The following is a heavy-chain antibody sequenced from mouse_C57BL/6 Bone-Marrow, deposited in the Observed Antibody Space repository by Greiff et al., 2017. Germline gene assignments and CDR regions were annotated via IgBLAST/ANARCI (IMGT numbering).Heavy chain of an antibody. CDR3: ARHGYYGSSYVGAWFAY. D-gene: IGHD1-1*01. Sequence: VQLQQSGAELVKPGASVKLSCKASGYTFTEYTIHWVKQRSGQGLEWIGWFYPGSGSIKYNEKFKDKATLTADKSSSPVYMELSRLTSEDSAVYFCARHGYYGSSYVGAWFAYWGQGILVTVSA. J-gene: IGHJ3*01. CDR2: FYPGSGSI. CDR1: GYTFTEYT. V-gene: IGHV1-62-2*01.